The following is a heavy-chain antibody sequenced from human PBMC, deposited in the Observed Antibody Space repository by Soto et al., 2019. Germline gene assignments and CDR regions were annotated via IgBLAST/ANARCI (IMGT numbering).Heavy chain of an antibody. CDR2: MDPKNGDT. J-gene: IGHJ6*03. V-gene: IGHV1-8*01. CDR3: ARQTAVALSELLPASRVDYRYMAV. Sequence: QVQLVQSGAEVKKPGASMRVSCRASDFFFAYNFNWVRQVPGQGLEWMGWMDPKNGDTDYSQKFRGRVFMTRNDSFSTAFLELSSLRPDDTATYYCARQTAVALSELLPASRVDYRYMAVWGKGTTVTVSS. CDR1: DFFFAYN. D-gene: IGHD5-12*01.